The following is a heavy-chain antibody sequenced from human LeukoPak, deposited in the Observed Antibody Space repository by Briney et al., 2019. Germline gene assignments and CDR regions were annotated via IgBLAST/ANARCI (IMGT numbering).Heavy chain of an antibody. CDR3: AKVGYGDLYYFDY. CDR1: GFTFSSYG. V-gene: IGHV3-30*18. CDR2: ISYDGSNK. J-gene: IGHJ4*02. Sequence: GGSLRLSCAASGFTFSSYGMHWVRQAPGKGLEWVAVISYDGSNKYYADSVKGRFTISRDNSKNTLYLQMNSLRAEDTAVYYCAKVGYGDLYYFDYWGQGTLVTVSA. D-gene: IGHD4-17*01.